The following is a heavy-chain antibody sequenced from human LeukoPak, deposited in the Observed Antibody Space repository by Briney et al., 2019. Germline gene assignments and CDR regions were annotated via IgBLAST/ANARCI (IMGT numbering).Heavy chain of an antibody. CDR2: FDPEDGET. V-gene: IGHV1-24*01. D-gene: IGHD6-13*01. CDR3: ATASSSWHLFDY. CDR1: GYTLTELS. J-gene: IGHJ4*02. Sequence: ASVKVSCKVSGYTLTELSMHWVRQAPGKGLEWMGGFDPEDGETIYAQKFQGRVTMTEDTSTDTAYMELSSLRSEDTAVYYCATASSSWHLFDYWGQGTLVTVSS.